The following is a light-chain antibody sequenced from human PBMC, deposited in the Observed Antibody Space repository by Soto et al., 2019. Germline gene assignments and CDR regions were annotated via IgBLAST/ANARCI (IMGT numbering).Light chain of an antibody. CDR2: DAS. J-gene: IGKJ1*01. Sequence: DIVLTQSPGTVSLSPGERATLSCRASQIVSNNYLAWYQQKPGRAPRLLIYDASTRATGIPDRFSGSGSGTDFTLTISRLEPEDFAVFYCQQYATTWTFGQGTKVDIK. CDR3: QQYATTWT. V-gene: IGKV3-20*01. CDR1: QIVSNNY.